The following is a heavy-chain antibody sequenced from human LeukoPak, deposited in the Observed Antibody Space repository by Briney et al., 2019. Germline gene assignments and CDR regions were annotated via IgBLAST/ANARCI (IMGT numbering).Heavy chain of an antibody. V-gene: IGHV1-46*01. CDR3: AGDYYDSSGYQNWFDP. Sequence: ASVKVSCKASGYTFTSYDINWVRQAPGQALEWMGIINPSGGSTSYAQKFQGRVTMTRDTSTSTVYMELSSLRSEDTAVYYCAGDYYDSSGYQNWFDPWGQGTLVTVSS. CDR1: GYTFTSYD. CDR2: INPSGGST. D-gene: IGHD3-22*01. J-gene: IGHJ5*02.